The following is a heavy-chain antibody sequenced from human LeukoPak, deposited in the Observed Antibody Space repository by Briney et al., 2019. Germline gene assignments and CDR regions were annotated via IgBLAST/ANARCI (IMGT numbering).Heavy chain of an antibody. CDR1: GYTFTSYG. Sequence: GASVKGSCKASGYTFTSYGISWVRQAPGQGLEWMGWISAYNGNTNYAQKLQGRVTMTTDTSTSTAYMELRSLRSDDTAVYYCARHYYDSSGYSPFDYWGQGTLVTVSS. V-gene: IGHV1-18*01. CDR3: ARHYYDSSGYSPFDY. J-gene: IGHJ4*02. D-gene: IGHD3-22*01. CDR2: ISAYNGNT.